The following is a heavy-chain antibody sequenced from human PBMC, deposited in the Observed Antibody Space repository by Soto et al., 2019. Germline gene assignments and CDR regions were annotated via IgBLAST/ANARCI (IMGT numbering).Heavy chain of an antibody. CDR1: GFTFSSYG. J-gene: IGHJ4*02. D-gene: IGHD3-10*01. CDR3: ARARGYYFDY. Sequence: QVQLVESGGVVVQPGRSLRLSCAASGFTFSSYGMHWVRQAPGKGLEWVAVISYDGSNKYYADSVKGRFTISRDNSKNTLYRQMNSLRAEDTAVYYCARARGYYFDYWGQGTLVTVSS. CDR2: ISYDGSNK. V-gene: IGHV3-30*03.